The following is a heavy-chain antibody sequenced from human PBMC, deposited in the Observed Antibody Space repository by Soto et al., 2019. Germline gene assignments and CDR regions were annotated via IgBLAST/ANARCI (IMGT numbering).Heavy chain of an antibody. CDR2: ISYDGSNK. CDR1: GFTFSSYA. D-gene: IGHD3-10*01. J-gene: IGHJ4*02. Sequence: LRLSCAASGFTFSSYAMHWVRQAPGKGLEWVAVISYDGSNKYYADSVKGRFTISRDNSKNTLYLQMNSLRAEDTAVYYCARGSSGPGEPELSLDYWGQGTLVTVSS. V-gene: IGHV3-30-3*01. CDR3: ARGSSGPGEPELSLDY.